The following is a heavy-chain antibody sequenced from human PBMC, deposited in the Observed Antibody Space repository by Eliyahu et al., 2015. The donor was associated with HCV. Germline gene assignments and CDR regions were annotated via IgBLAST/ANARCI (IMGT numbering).Heavy chain of an antibody. CDR3: ARGYSGFEYVFDY. J-gene: IGHJ4*02. CDR2: IYYSGST. D-gene: IGHD5-12*01. V-gene: IGHV4-59*08. CDR1: GGSISPYY. Sequence: QVQLQESGPGLVKPSETLSLTCTVSGGSISPYYWSWIRQPPGKGLEWVGYIYYSGSTNYNPSLKSRVTISVDTSKKQFSLRLSSVTAGDTAVYFCARGYSGFEYVFDYWGQGTLVTVSS.